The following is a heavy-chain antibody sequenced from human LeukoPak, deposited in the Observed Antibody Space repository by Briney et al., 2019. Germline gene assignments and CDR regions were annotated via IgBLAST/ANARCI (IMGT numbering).Heavy chain of an antibody. CDR2: IYPGDSDT. D-gene: IGHD3-22*01. V-gene: IGHV5-51*01. CDR1: GYSFTSYW. J-gene: IGHJ4*02. CDR3: ARRYYYDSSGYLFDY. Sequence: GESLKISCKGSGYSFTSYWIGWVRQMPGKGLEWMGIIYPGDSDTRYSPSFQGQVTISADKSISTAYLQWSSLKASDTVMYYCARRYYYDSSGYLFDYWGQGTLVTVSS.